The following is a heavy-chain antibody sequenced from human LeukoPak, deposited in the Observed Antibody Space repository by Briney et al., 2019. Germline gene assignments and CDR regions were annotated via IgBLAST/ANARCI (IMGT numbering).Heavy chain of an antibody. V-gene: IGHV3-23*01. Sequence: GGSLRLSCAASGFTFSSYNMNWVRQAPGKGLEWVSAISGSGGSTYYADSVKGRFTISRDNSKNTLYLQMNGLRAEDPAVYYCARGRTTVTSVFDYWGQGTLVTVSS. CDR2: ISGSGGST. D-gene: IGHD4-11*01. CDR3: ARGRTTVTSVFDY. CDR1: GFTFSSYN. J-gene: IGHJ4*02.